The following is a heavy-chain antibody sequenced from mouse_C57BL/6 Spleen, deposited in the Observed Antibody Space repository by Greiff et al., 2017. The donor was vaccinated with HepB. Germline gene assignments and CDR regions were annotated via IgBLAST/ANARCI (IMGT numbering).Heavy chain of an antibody. V-gene: IGHV1-74*01. CDR2: IHPSDSDT. J-gene: IGHJ1*03. CDR1: GYTFTSYW. Sequence: QVQLQQPGAELVKPGASVKVSCKASGYTFTSYWMHWVKQRPGQGLEWIGRIHPSDSDTNYNQKFKGKATLTVDKSSSTAYMQLSSLTSEDSAVYYWAILGGYDGDWYFDVWGTGTTVTVSS. D-gene: IGHD2-2*01. CDR3: AILGGYDGDWYFDV.